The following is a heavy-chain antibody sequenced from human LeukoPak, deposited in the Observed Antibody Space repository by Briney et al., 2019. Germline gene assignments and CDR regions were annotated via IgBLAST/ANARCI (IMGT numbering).Heavy chain of an antibody. D-gene: IGHD6-19*01. CDR3: SGDLAVAGIHYYGMDV. CDR1: GGSISGSNEY. J-gene: IGHJ6*02. CDR2: MFHTGST. Sequence: SETLSLTCTVSGGSISGSNEYWGWIRQTPGKGLEWIGSMFHTGSTYYNPSLKSRVTISGDTSKNQFFLNLSSVTAADTAVYYCSGDLAVAGIHYYGMDVWGQGTTVTVSS. V-gene: IGHV4-39*01.